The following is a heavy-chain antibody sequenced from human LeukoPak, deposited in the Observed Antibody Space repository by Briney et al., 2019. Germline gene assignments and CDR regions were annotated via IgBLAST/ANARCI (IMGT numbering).Heavy chain of an antibody. CDR3: ARDLSLMAGAFDI. J-gene: IGHJ3*02. D-gene: IGHD6-19*01. Sequence: PSETLSLTCTVSGGSISSSSYYWGWIRQPPGKGLEWIGSIYYSGSTYYNPSLKSRVTISVDTSKNQFSLKLSSVTAADTAVYYCARDLSLMAGAFDIWGQGTMVTVSS. CDR1: GGSISSSSYY. V-gene: IGHV4-39*07. CDR2: IYYSGST.